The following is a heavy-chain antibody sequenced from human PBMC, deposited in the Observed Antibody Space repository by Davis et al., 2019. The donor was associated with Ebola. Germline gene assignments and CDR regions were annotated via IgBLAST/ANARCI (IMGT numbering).Heavy chain of an antibody. D-gene: IGHD3-10*01. Sequence: GESLKISCKGSGYIFTNYWIGWVRRMPGKGLEWMGIIYPGDSDTRYSPSFQGQVTVSVDRSITTAYLQWSSLKASDTATYYCARQESLYGWIDHWGQGTLVTVSS. V-gene: IGHV5-51*01. CDR1: GYIFTNYW. CDR2: IYPGDSDT. CDR3: ARQESLYGWIDH. J-gene: IGHJ4*02.